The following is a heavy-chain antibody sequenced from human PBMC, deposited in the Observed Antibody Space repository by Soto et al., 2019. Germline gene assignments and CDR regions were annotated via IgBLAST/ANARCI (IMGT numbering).Heavy chain of an antibody. J-gene: IGHJ6*04. CDR1: GYTFTSYG. Sequence: GASVKVSCKASGYTFTSYGLSWVRQAPGQGLEWMGWINGYTGNTNYAQKFKGRVTMTTDTSTNTAYLDLWTLISDDTAVYYCARSWVTGKGGIDVWGKGTTVTV. V-gene: IGHV1-18*01. CDR3: ARSWVTGKGGIDV. D-gene: IGHD3-16*01. CDR2: INGYTGNT.